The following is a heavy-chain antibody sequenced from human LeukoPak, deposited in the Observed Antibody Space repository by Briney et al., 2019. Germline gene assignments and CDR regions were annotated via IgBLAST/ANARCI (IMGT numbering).Heavy chain of an antibody. CDR2: IIPILGIA. CDR1: GGTFSSYA. J-gene: IGHJ6*02. Sequence: ASVKVSCKASGGTFSSYAISWVRQAPGQGLEWMGRIIPILGIANYAQKFQGRVTITAVKSTSTAYMELSSLRSEDTAVYYCARAPTVTTDYYYYGMDVWGQGTTVTVS. D-gene: IGHD4-17*01. V-gene: IGHV1-69*04. CDR3: ARAPTVTTDYYYYGMDV.